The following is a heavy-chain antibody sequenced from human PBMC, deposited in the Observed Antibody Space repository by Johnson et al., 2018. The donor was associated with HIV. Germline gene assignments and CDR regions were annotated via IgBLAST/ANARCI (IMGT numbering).Heavy chain of an antibody. CDR2: IKSKTAGGTT. CDR3: TTERWLQQRAFDI. D-gene: IGHD5-24*01. V-gene: IGHV3-15*01. Sequence: MQLVESGGGLVQPGGSLRLSCAASGFTFSNAWMSWVRQAPGKGLEWVGRIKSKTAGGTTDYAAPVKGRFIISRDDSKNTLYLQINSLKTEDTAVYYCTTERWLQQRAFDIWGQGTMVTVSS. CDR1: GFTFSNAW. J-gene: IGHJ3*02.